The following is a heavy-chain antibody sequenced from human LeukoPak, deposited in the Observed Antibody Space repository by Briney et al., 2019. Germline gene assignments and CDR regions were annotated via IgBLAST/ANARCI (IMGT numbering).Heavy chain of an antibody. CDR1: GLTFSGFE. Sequence: GGSLRLSCVGSGLTFSGFEMNWVRQAPGKGLEWVSHIRGDGTTKSYADSVEGRFTISRDNAKNSLYLQMNSLRAEDTAIYYCARRFRDWGQGTLVTVSS. CDR3: ARRFRD. J-gene: IGHJ4*02. CDR2: IRGDGTTK. V-gene: IGHV3-48*03. D-gene: IGHD5-24*01.